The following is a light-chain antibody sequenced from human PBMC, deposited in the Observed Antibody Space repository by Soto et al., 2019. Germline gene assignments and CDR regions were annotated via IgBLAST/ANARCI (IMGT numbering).Light chain of an antibody. CDR1: QSSSSY. V-gene: IGKV1D-13*01. J-gene: IGKJ1*01. CDR2: DAS. CDR3: QQYNNWPRT. Sequence: IQMTQSPSSLSASACGRGTITCRTSQSSSSYLNWYQQKPGKAPKLLIYDASTVESGVPSRFSGGGFGKESTLTISSLQSEDFAVYYWQQYNNWPRTFGQGTKVDIK.